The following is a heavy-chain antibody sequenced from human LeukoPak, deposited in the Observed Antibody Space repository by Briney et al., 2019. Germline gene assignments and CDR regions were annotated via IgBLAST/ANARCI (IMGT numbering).Heavy chain of an antibody. CDR1: GGSISSYY. CDR3: ARGGYDILTGLWDWFDP. CDR2: IYYSGST. D-gene: IGHD3-9*01. V-gene: IGHV4-59*01. Sequence: KPSETLSLTCTVSGGSISSYYWNWIRQPPGKGLEWIGYIYYSGSTNYNPSLKSRVTISIDTSKNQFSLKLSSVTAADTAVYYCARGGYDILTGLWDWFDPWGQGTLVTVSS. J-gene: IGHJ5*02.